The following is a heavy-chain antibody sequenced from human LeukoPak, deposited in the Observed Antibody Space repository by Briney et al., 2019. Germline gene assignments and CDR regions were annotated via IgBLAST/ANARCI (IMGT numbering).Heavy chain of an antibody. CDR2: INSDGSST. D-gene: IGHD2-2*01. CDR1: GFTFSSYA. V-gene: IGHV3-74*01. CDR3: GGQLLWEYGMDV. Sequence: GGSLRLSCAVSGFTFSSYAMSWVRQAPGKGLVWVSRINSDGSSTSYADSVKGRFTISRDNAKNTLYLQMNSLRAEDTAVYYCGGQLLWEYGMDVWGQGTTVTVSS. J-gene: IGHJ6*02.